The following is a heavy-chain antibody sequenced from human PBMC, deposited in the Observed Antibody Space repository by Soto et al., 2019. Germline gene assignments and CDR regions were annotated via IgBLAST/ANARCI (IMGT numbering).Heavy chain of an antibody. D-gene: IGHD2-8*01. Sequence: QVQLVQSGAEVKKPGASVKVSCKASGYTFTSYYMHWVRQAPGQGLEWMGIINPSGGSTSYAQKCQGRVTMTRDPSTSKVYMGLSSLGSEDPAGDYWARDTRGLYCTHGVCYKGGFDYWGQGPLVTVSS. J-gene: IGHJ4*02. CDR2: INPSGGST. V-gene: IGHV1-46*01. CDR3: ARDTRGLYCTHGVCYKGGFDY. CDR1: GYTFTSYY.